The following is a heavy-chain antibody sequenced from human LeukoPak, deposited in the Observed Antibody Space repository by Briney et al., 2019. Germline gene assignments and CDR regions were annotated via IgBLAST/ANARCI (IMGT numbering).Heavy chain of an antibody. J-gene: IGHJ4*02. V-gene: IGHV3-49*04. D-gene: IGHD2-2*02. CDR2: IRSKAYGWTT. CDR3: TRVLWYCSSTSCYTGIYYFDY. Sequence: GGSLRLSCTASGFTFGDYAMSWVRQAPGKGLEWVGFIRSKAYGWTTEYAASVKGRFTISRDDSKSIAYLQMNSLKTEDTAVYYCTRVLWYCSSTSCYTGIYYFDYWGQGTLVTVSS. CDR1: GFTFGDYA.